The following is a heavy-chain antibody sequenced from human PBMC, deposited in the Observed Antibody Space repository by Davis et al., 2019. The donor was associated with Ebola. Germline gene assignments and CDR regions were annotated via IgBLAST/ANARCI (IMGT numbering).Heavy chain of an antibody. J-gene: IGHJ6*02. CDR2: IWYDGSNK. CDR3: ARSLTALVGAARRYYYYGMDV. D-gene: IGHD1-26*01. V-gene: IGHV3-33*01. Sequence: GGSLRLSCAASGFTFSSYGMHWVRQAPGKGLEWVAVIWYDGSNKYYADSVKGRFTISRDNAKNSLYLQMNSLRAEDTAVYYCARSLTALVGAARRYYYYGMDVWGQGTTVTVSS. CDR1: GFTFSSYG.